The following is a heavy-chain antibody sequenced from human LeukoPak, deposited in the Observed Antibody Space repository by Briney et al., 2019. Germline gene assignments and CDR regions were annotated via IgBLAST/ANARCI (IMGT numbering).Heavy chain of an antibody. CDR2: ISSSGSTI. Sequence: GGSLRLSCAASGFTFSSYEMNWVRQAPGKGLEWVSYISSSGSTIYYADSVKGRFTISRDNAKNSLYLQMNSLRAEDTAVYYRAKAPVTSCSGVYCYPFDYWGQGTLVTVSS. J-gene: IGHJ4*02. D-gene: IGHD2-15*01. CDR3: AKAPVTSCSGVYCYPFDY. V-gene: IGHV3-48*03. CDR1: GFTFSSYE.